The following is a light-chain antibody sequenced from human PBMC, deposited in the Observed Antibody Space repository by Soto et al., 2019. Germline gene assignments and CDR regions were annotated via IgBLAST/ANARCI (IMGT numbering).Light chain of an antibody. J-gene: IGLJ2*01. V-gene: IGLV2-14*01. CDR1: SSDIGPYNY. Sequence: QSVLTQPASVSGSPGQSITISCTGGSSDIGPYNYVTWYQQHPGKAPKLIIYDVNKRPSGVSNRFSGSKSGNTASLTISGLQAEDEADYYCSAYTSRTTLIIFGGGTKVTVL. CDR3: SAYTSRTTLII. CDR2: DVN.